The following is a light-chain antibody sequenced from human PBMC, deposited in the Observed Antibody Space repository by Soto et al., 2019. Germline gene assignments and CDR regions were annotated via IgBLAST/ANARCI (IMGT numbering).Light chain of an antibody. CDR1: SSNIGSNS. J-gene: IGLJ2*01. CDR2: RNS. Sequence: QSVLTQPPSASGTPGQRVTISCSGSSSNIGSNSVNWYQQLPGTAPKLLIYRNSQRPSGVPDRFSGSKSGTSASLAISGLQSEAEADYYCAAWDDSLNGVVFGGGTKLTVL. CDR3: AAWDDSLNGVV. V-gene: IGLV1-44*01.